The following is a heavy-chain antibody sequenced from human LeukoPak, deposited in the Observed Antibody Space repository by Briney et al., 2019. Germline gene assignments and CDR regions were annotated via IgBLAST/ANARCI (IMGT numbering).Heavy chain of an antibody. V-gene: IGHV3-11*01. D-gene: IGHD1-26*01. J-gene: IGHJ4*02. CDR1: VFTLSDYY. Sequence: GGALRLSCAASVFTLSDYYMSRIPQAPGQGLEWVSFISRSGRSIYDSDSVRGRLTISRDSAKNSLYLQMNSLRAEDTAVYYCASSDPVGATPYYFDYWGQGTLVTVSS. CDR3: ASSDPVGATPYYFDY. CDR2: ISRSGRSI.